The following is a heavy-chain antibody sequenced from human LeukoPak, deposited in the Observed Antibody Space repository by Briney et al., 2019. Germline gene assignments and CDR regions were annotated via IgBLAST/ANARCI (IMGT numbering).Heavy chain of an antibody. CDR1: GGSISSYY. CDR2: IYYSGST. CDR3: ARESTDYDSSPRDAFDI. Sequence: PSETLSLTCTVSGGSISSYYGSWIRQPPGKGLEWIGYIYYSGSTNYNPSLKSRVTISVDTSKNQFSLKLSSVTAADTAVYYCARESTDYDSSPRDAFDIWGQGTMVTVSS. V-gene: IGHV4-59*01. J-gene: IGHJ3*02. D-gene: IGHD3-22*01.